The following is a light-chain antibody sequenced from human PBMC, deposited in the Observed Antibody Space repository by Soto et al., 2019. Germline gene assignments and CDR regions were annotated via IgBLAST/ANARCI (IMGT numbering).Light chain of an antibody. CDR3: QQYGSSNT. CDR1: RSVGSN. CDR2: DAS. V-gene: IGKV3-15*01. Sequence: EIVMTQSPATLSVSPGERVTLSCRASRSVGSNLAWYQQKPGQAPRLLIYDASTRATGLPARFSGSGSGTDFTLTISRLEPEDFAVYYCQQYGSSNTFGQGTKLEIK. J-gene: IGKJ2*01.